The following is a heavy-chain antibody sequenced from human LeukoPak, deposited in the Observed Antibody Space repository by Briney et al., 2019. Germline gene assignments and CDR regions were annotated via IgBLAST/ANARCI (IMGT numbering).Heavy chain of an antibody. J-gene: IGHJ4*02. CDR1: GGSFSGYY. CDR3: ARRNRRDGYKLTPRFDY. Sequence: PSETLSLTCAVHGGSFSGYYWSWIRQPPGKGLEWIGEINHSGSTNYNPSLKSRVTISVDTSKNQFSLKLSSVAAADTAVYYCARRNRRDGYKLTPRFDYWGQGTLVTVSS. D-gene: IGHD5-24*01. CDR2: INHSGST. V-gene: IGHV4-34*01.